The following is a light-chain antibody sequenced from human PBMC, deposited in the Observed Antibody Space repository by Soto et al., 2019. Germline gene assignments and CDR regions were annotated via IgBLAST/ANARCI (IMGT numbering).Light chain of an antibody. CDR3: QQYYNWPYT. J-gene: IGKJ2*01. CDR1: QSVTSN. CDR2: GTS. Sequence: DIVMTQSPATLSVSPGEGATLSCRASQSVTSNLAWYQQQPGQAPRLLIYGTSTRATGIPARLSGSGSGTVFTLTISSLQSEDFAVYYCQQYYNWPYTFGQGTKLEIK. V-gene: IGKV3-15*01.